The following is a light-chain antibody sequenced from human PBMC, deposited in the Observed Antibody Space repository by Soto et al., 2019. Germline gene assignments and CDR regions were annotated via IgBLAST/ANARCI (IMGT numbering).Light chain of an antibody. V-gene: IGKV3-15*01. Sequence: ETVLTQSPGTLSLSPGERVTLSCRASQSVCSRCLAWYQQKPGQSPRLLIYGASTRAAGISPRFSGGGSGTEFTLTISSLQSEDFGVYYCQQYTYWPRTFGQGTKVGIK. CDR1: QSVCSRC. CDR3: QQYTYWPRT. J-gene: IGKJ1*01. CDR2: GAS.